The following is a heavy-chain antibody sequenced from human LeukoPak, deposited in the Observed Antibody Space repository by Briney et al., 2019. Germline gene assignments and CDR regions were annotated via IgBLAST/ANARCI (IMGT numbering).Heavy chain of an antibody. CDR3: AKVSGLAARSKRNTLNWFDP. CDR1: GFTFSSYA. CDR2: ISGSGGST. D-gene: IGHD6-6*01. Sequence: PGGSLRLSCAASGFTFSSYATSWVRQAPGKGLEWVSAISGSGGSTYYADSVKGRFTISRDNSKNTLYLQMNSLRAEDTAVYYCAKVSGLAARSKRNTLNWFDPWGQGTLVTVSS. V-gene: IGHV3-23*01. J-gene: IGHJ5*02.